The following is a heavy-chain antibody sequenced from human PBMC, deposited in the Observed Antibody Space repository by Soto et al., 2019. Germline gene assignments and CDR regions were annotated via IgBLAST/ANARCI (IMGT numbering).Heavy chain of an antibody. CDR3: AKLGKGSGWRRGLDY. V-gene: IGHV3-23*01. Sequence: EVQLLESGGGLVQPGGSLRLSCAASGFTFSSYAMSWVRQAPGKGLEWVSAIGGSGGSTYYTDSVKGRFTISRDNSKNTLHLQMNSLRAEDTAVYYCAKLGKGSGWRRGLDYWGQGTLVTVSS. J-gene: IGHJ4*02. CDR1: GFTFSSYA. D-gene: IGHD6-19*01. CDR2: IGGSGGST.